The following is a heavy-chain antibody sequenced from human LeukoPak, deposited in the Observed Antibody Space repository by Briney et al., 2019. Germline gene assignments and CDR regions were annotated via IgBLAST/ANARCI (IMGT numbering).Heavy chain of an antibody. D-gene: IGHD6-19*01. J-gene: IGHJ5*02. V-gene: IGHV4-34*01. CDR3: ARSSCRRIAVAGTKGWFDP. CDR1: GGSFSGYY. CDR2: INHSGST. Sequence: PSETLSLTCAVYGGSFSGYYWSWIRQPPGKGLEWIGEINHSGSTNYNPSLKSRVTISVDTSKNQFSLKLSSVTAADTAVYYCARSSCRRIAVAGTKGWFDPWGQGTLVTVSS.